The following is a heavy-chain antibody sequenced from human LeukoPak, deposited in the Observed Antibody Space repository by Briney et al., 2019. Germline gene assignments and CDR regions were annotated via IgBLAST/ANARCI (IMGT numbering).Heavy chain of an antibody. V-gene: IGHV1-2*02. Sequence: GASVKVSCKASGYTFTGYYMHWVRQAPGQGLEWMGWINPNSGGTNYAQKLQGRVTMTTDTSTSTAYMELRSLRSDDTAVYYCARLGYCSSTSCYIYYYYYMDVWGKGTTVTVSS. CDR2: INPNSGGT. D-gene: IGHD2-2*02. CDR1: GYTFTGYY. CDR3: ARLGYCSSTSCYIYYYYYMDV. J-gene: IGHJ6*03.